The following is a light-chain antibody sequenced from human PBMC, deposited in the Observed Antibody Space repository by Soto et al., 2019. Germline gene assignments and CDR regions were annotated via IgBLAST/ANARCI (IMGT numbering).Light chain of an antibody. Sequence: QSVLTQPASVSGSPGQSITISCTGTSSDVGSYNLVSWYQQHPGKAPKLMIYEGSKRPSGVSNRFSGSKSGNTASLTISGLHDEDEADYYCCSYAGSSTVVYGGGTKLTVL. J-gene: IGLJ2*01. CDR1: SSDVGSYNL. V-gene: IGLV2-23*01. CDR2: EGS. CDR3: CSYAGSSTVV.